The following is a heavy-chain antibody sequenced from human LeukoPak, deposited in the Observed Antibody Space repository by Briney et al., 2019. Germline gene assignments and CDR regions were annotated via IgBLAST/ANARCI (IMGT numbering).Heavy chain of an antibody. CDR3: ARAVLGGPTVYYNYYHMDV. D-gene: IGHD1-26*01. J-gene: IGHJ6*03. CDR1: GYTFTSYY. CDR2: INPSGGST. Sequence: ASVKVSCKASGYTFTSYYMHWVRQAPGQGLEWMGIINPSGGSTSYAQKFQGRVTMTRDTSTSTVYMELSSLRSEDTAVYFCARAVLGGPTVYYNYYHMDVWGKGTTVTVSS. V-gene: IGHV1-46*01.